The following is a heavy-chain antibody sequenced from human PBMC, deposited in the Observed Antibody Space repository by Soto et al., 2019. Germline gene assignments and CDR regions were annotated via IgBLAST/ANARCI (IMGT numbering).Heavy chain of an antibody. CDR1: GGSFNDYY. V-gene: IGHV4-34*01. CDR3: ARGLQRRFGGYKGLGHYGMDV. J-gene: IGHJ6*02. D-gene: IGHD5-12*01. CDR2: IHHSGST. Sequence: PSETLSLTCAVYGGSFNDYYWTWIRQSPGKGLEWIGEIHHSGSTDYNPSLKSRATMSVDTSQSQFSLNLTSVTAADTALYYCARGLQRRFGGYKGLGHYGMDVWGQGTTVS.